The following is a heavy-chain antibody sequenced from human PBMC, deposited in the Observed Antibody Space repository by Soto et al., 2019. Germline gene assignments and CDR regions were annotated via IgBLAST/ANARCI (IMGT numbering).Heavy chain of an antibody. CDR1: GFTFSSYS. Sequence: EVQLVESGGGLVKPGGSLRLSCAASGFTFSSYSMNWVRQAPGKGLEWVSSISSSSSYIYYADSVKGRFTISRDNAKNSLYLQMNSLRAEDTAVYYCARVGYGDYAAGAFDIWGQGTMVTVS. CDR3: ARVGYGDYAAGAFDI. J-gene: IGHJ3*02. D-gene: IGHD4-17*01. V-gene: IGHV3-21*01. CDR2: ISSSSSYI.